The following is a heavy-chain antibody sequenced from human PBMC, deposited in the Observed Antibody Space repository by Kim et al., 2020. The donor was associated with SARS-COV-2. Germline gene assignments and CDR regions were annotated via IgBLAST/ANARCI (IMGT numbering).Heavy chain of an antibody. J-gene: IGHJ6*02. D-gene: IGHD6-13*01. CDR1: GYSFTSYW. CDR3: ARHQGMGIAAISYGMDV. V-gene: IGHV5-10-1*01. CDR2: IDPSDSYT. Sequence: GESLKISCKGSGYSFTSYWISWVRQMPGKGLEWMGRIDPSDSYTNYSPSFQGHVTISADKSISTVYLQWSSLKASDTAMYYCARHQGMGIAAISYGMDVWGQGTTVTVSS.